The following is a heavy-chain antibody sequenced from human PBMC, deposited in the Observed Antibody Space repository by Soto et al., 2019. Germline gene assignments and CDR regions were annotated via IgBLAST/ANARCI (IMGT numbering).Heavy chain of an antibody. CDR1: GFTFSSYA. CDR3: AKAYGSPYTSDWSYDAFDI. Sequence: GGSLRLSCAASGFTFSSYAMNWVRQAPGKGLEWVSAISGSGGSTYYADSVKGRFTISRDNSKNTLYLTMNSLRAEDTAVYYWAKAYGSPYTSDWSYDAFDIWGQGTMVTVSS. V-gene: IGHV3-23*01. D-gene: IGHD6-19*01. J-gene: IGHJ3*02. CDR2: ISGSGGST.